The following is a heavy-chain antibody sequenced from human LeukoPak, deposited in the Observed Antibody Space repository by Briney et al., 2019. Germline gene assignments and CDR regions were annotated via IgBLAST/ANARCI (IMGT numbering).Heavy chain of an antibody. D-gene: IGHD3-22*01. J-gene: IGHJ1*01. CDR3: AKAYTYYYDSSGYYYRSAEYFQH. Sequence: PGGSLRLSCAASGFTFDDYAMHWVRQAPGKGLEWVSGISWNSGSIGYADSVKGRFTISRDNAKNSLYLQMNSLRAEDTALYYCAKAYTYYYDSSGYYYRSAEYFQHWGQGTLVTVSS. CDR2: ISWNSGSI. CDR1: GFTFDDYA. V-gene: IGHV3-9*01.